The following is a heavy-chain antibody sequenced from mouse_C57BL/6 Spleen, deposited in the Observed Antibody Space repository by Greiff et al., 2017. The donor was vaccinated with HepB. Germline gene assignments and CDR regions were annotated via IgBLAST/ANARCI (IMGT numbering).Heavy chain of an antibody. CDR1: GYAFSSYW. J-gene: IGHJ2*01. D-gene: IGHD4-1*01. V-gene: IGHV1-80*01. CDR3: ARYNWDVYYFDY. Sequence: LVESGAELVKPGASVKISCKASGYAFSSYWMNWVKQRPGKGLEWIGQIYPGDGDTNYNGKFKGKATLTADKSSSTAYMQLSSLTSEDSAVYFCARYNWDVYYFDYWGQGTTLTVSS. CDR2: IYPGDGDT.